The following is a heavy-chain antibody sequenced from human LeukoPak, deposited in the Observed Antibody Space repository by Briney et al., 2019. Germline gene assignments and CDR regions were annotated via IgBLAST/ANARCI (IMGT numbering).Heavy chain of an antibody. V-gene: IGHV5-51*01. J-gene: IGHJ4*02. CDR2: IYPGDSAT. CDR3: ARPCCSSTTCYRSYFDY. D-gene: IGHD2-2*02. Sequence: GESPKISCKGSGYLFTSYWIGWVRQMPGKGLEWMGIIYPGDSATRYSPSFQGQVTISADKSISTAYLQWSSLKASDTAMYYCARPCCSSTTCYRSYFDYWGQGTLVTVSS. CDR1: GYLFTSYW.